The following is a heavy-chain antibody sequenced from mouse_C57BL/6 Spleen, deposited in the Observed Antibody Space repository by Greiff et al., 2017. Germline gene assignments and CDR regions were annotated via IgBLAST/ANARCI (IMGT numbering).Heavy chain of an antibody. CDR2: IKPNSGTT. CDR1: GYSFTAYN. V-gene: IGHV1-39*01. Sequence: QLQQSGPELVKPGASVKISCKASGYSFTAYNMNWVKQSNGKSLEWIGVIKPNSGTTSYNQKFKGKATLTVDQSSSTAYMQLNSLTSEDSAVYYCASRNYGSSYGGLDYWGQGTTLTVSS. J-gene: IGHJ2*01. CDR3: ASRNYGSSYGGLDY. D-gene: IGHD1-1*01.